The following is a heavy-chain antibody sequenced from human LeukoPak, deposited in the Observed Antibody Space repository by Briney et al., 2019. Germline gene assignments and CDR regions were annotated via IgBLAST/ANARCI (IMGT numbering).Heavy chain of an antibody. V-gene: IGHV3-21*01. CDR3: ARDSVGGWYSLDI. CDR1: GFTFSSYS. D-gene: IGHD6-19*01. Sequence: GGSLRLSCAASGFTFSSYSMNWVRQAPGKGLEWVSSISSSSSYIYYADSVKGRFTISRDNAKNSLYLQMNSLRAEDTAVYYCARDSVGGWYSLDIWGQGTMVTVSS. J-gene: IGHJ3*02. CDR2: ISSSSSYI.